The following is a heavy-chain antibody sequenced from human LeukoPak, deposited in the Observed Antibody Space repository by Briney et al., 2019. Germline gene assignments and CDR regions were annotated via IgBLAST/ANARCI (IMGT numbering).Heavy chain of an antibody. J-gene: IGHJ5*02. D-gene: IGHD2-2*01. CDR1: GYSFTSYR. CDR3: ARLSSSLGFCSSHTCRWFAP. CDR2: IYPGDSDT. Sequence: GESLKISCKGSGYSFTSYRIGWVRQMPGKGLDWMGIIYPGDSDTRYTPSFQGQVTISADRSISTAYLQWSSLKASDSAMYYCARLSSSLGFCSSHTCRWFAPWGRGTLVTVSS. V-gene: IGHV5-51*01.